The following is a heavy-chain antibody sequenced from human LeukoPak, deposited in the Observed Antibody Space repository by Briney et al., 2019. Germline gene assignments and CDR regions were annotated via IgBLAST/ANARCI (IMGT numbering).Heavy chain of an antibody. D-gene: IGHD1-1*01. J-gene: IGHJ4*02. CDR3: ATEARTGVDY. CDR1: GGSFSGYY. Sequence: KPSETLSLTCAVYGGSFSGYYWSWIRQPPGKGLEWIGEINHSGSTNYNPSLKSRVTISVDTSKNQFSLKLSSVTAADTAVYYCATEARTGVDYWGQGTLVTVSS. CDR2: INHSGST. V-gene: IGHV4-34*01.